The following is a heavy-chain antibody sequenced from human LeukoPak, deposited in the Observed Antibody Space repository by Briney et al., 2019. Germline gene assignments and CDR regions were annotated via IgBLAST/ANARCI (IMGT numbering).Heavy chain of an antibody. V-gene: IGHV3-23*01. D-gene: IGHD3-22*01. CDR2: ISGSGGST. CDR1: GFTFSSYA. Sequence: GGSLRLSCAASGFTFSSYAMHWVRQAPGKGLEWVSAISGSGGSTYYADSVKGRFTISRDNSKNTLYLQMNSLRAEDTAVYYCAKDAHSRPGRTYYYDSPYYSDYWGQGTLVTVSS. CDR3: AKDAHSRPGRTYYYDSPYYSDY. J-gene: IGHJ4*02.